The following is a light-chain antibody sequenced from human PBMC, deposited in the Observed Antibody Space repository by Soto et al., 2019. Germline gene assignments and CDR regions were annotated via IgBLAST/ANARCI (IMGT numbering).Light chain of an antibody. CDR2: GAS. Sequence: EIVLTQSPATLSLSPGERATLSCRASQNINSYLAWYQQKPSQAPRLLIYGASNRATGIPARFSGSWSGTDFTLTISSLEPEDFAVYYCQQRTIWPLTFGGGTKVEIK. J-gene: IGKJ4*01. V-gene: IGKV3-11*01. CDR3: QQRTIWPLT. CDR1: QNINSY.